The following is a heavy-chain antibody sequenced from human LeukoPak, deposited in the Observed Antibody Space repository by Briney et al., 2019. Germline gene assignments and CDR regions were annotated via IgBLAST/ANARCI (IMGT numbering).Heavy chain of an antibody. J-gene: IGHJ4*02. CDR3: ARLAYGDYGEYFDY. CDR2: IYHSGST. V-gene: IGHV4-38-2*01. CDR1: GYSISSGYY. D-gene: IGHD4-17*01. Sequence: NTSETLSLTCAVSGYSISSGYYWGWIRQPPGKGLEWIGSIYHSGSTYYNPSLKSRVTISVDTSKNQFSLKLSSVTAADTAVYYCARLAYGDYGEYFDYWGQGTLVTVSS.